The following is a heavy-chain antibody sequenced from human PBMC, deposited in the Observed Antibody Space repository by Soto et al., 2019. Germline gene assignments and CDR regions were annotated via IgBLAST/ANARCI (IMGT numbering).Heavy chain of an antibody. CDR1: GITFTGHY. CDR2: INPNSGGT. Sequence: GASVKGSCKASGITFTGHYIHWVRQAPGQGLEWMGWINPNSGGTSYAQKFQGRVTMTRDTSITTAYMELSRLSSDDTAVYYCANSGSFFRPSLGYFDYWGQGTPVPVSS. D-gene: IGHD1-26*01. V-gene: IGHV1-2*02. J-gene: IGHJ4*02. CDR3: ANSGSFFRPSLGYFDY.